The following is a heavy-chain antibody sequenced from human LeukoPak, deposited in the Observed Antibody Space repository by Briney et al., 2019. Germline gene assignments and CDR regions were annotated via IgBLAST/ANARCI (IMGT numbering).Heavy chain of an antibody. CDR3: ARVMGDSGYDYSRQSHDLSYFDY. CDR2: INHSGST. V-gene: IGHV4-34*01. Sequence: SETLSLTCAVYGGSFSGYYWSWIRQPPGKGLEWIGEINHSGSTNYNPSLKSRVTISVDTSENQFSLKLSSVTAADTAVYYCARVMGDSGYDYSRQSHDLSYFDYWGQGTLVTVSS. CDR1: GGSFSGYY. J-gene: IGHJ4*02. D-gene: IGHD5-12*01.